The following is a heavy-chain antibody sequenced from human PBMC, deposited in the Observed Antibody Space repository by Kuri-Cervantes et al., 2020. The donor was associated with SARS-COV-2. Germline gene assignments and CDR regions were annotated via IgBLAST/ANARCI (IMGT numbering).Heavy chain of an antibody. CDR3: ARHLWSDGMDV. D-gene: IGHD2-8*02. V-gene: IGHV4-39*01. J-gene: IGHJ6*02. CDR1: GGSISSSSYY. Sequence: SETLSLTCTVSGGSISSSSYYWGWIRQPPGKGLEWIGSIYYSGSTYYNLSLKSRVTISVDTSKNQFSLKLSSVTAADTAVYYCARHLWSDGMDVWGQGTTVTVSS. CDR2: IYYSGST.